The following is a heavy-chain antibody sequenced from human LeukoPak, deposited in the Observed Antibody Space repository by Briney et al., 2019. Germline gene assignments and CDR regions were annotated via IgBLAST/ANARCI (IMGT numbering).Heavy chain of an antibody. CDR1: GLTFSNAW. CDR2: IKSKTDGGTT. J-gene: IGHJ4*02. D-gene: IGHD6-19*01. CDR3: TTPYSSGRYYFDH. V-gene: IGHV3-15*01. Sequence: GGSLRLSCAASGLTFSNAWMSWVRQAPGKGLEWVGRIKSKTDGGTTDYAAPVKGRFTISRDDPKNTLYLQMNSLKTEDTAVYYCTTPYSSGRYYFDHWGQGTLVTVSS.